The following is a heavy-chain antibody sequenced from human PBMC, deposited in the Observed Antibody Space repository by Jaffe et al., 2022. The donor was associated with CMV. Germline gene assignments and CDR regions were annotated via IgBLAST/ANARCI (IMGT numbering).Heavy chain of an antibody. CDR2: IYYSGST. CDR1: GGSISSSSYY. Sequence: QLQLQESGPGLVKPSETLSLTCTVSGGSISSSSYYWGWIRQPPGKGLEWIGSIYYSGSTYYNPSLKSRVTISVDTSKNQFSLKLSSVTAADTAVYYCAIIRTYNWNYYFDYWGQGTLVTVSS. V-gene: IGHV4-39*01. D-gene: IGHD1-7*01. J-gene: IGHJ4*02. CDR3: AIIRTYNWNYYFDY.